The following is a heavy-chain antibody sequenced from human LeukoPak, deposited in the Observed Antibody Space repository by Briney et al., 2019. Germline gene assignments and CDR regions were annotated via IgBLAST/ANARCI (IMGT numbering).Heavy chain of an antibody. J-gene: IGHJ3*02. CDR3: ARGYSDDAFDI. D-gene: IGHD1-26*01. Sequence: SETLSLTCTVSGGSISSYYWSRIRQPPGKGLEWIGYIYYSGSTNYNPSLKSRVTISVDTSKNQFSLKLSSVTAADTAVYYCARGYSDDAFDIWGQGTMVTVSS. V-gene: IGHV4-59*01. CDR1: GGSISSYY. CDR2: IYYSGST.